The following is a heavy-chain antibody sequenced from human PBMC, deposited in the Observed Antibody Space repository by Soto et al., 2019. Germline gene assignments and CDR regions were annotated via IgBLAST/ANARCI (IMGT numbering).Heavy chain of an antibody. CDR1: GGSISSYY. CDR2: IYYSGST. Sequence: SETLSLTCTVSGGSISSYYWSWIRQPPGKGLEWIGYIYYSGSTNYNPSLKSRVTISVDTSKNQFSLKLSSVTAADTAVYYCARDGLGTMVRGVISPYYYYYMDVWGKGTTVTVSS. CDR3: ARDGLGTMVRGVISPYYYYYMDV. V-gene: IGHV4-59*01. J-gene: IGHJ6*03. D-gene: IGHD3-10*01.